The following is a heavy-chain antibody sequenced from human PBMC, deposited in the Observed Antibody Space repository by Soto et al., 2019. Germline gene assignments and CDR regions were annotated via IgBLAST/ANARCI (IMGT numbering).Heavy chain of an antibody. CDR1: GYTFTGYY. J-gene: IGHJ6*02. CDR2: INPNSGGT. V-gene: IGHV1-2*04. CDR3: ARETGPLGYCISTSCYGGGYYYYGMDV. Sequence: GASVKVPCKASGYTFTGYYMHWVRQAPGQGLEWMGWINPNSGGTNYAQKFQGWVTMTRDTSISTAYMELSRLRSDDTAVYYCARETGPLGYCISTSCYGGGYYYYGMDVWGQGTTVT. D-gene: IGHD2-2*01.